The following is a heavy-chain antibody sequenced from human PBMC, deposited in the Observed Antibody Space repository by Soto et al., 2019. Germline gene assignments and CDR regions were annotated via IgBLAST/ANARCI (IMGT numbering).Heavy chain of an antibody. J-gene: IGHJ6*02. Sequence: GESLKISGKATGYSFTNYWIGWVRQMPGKGLEWMGTSYPGDSDTRYGPAFEGQVTISADKSSTTAYLQMNSLRAEDTAVYYCARGRPIVLMVYATDDYGMDVWGQGTTVTVSS. D-gene: IGHD2-8*01. CDR2: SYPGDSDT. V-gene: IGHV5-51*01. CDR3: ARGRPIVLMVYATDDYGMDV. CDR1: GYSFTNYW.